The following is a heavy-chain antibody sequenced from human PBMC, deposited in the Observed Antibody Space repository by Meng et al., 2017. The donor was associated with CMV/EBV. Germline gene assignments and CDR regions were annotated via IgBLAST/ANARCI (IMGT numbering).Heavy chain of an antibody. J-gene: IGHJ4*02. CDR1: GGTFSSYT. CDR3: ARDISGCFDY. V-gene: IGHV1-18*01. D-gene: IGHD3-22*01. CDR2: ISAYNGNT. Sequence: ASVKVSCKASGGTFSSYTISWVRQAPGQGLEWMGWISAYNGNTNYAQKLQGRVTMTTDTSTSTAYMELRSLRSDDTAVYYCARDISGCFDYWGQGTLVTSPQ.